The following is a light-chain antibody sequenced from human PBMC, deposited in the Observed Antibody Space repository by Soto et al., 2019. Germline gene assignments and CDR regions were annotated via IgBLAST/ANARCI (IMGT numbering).Light chain of an antibody. CDR3: LQDYYFPRT. CDR1: QGIRND. CDR2: AAS. J-gene: IGKJ1*01. Sequence: AIQLTKTKSSLAASVGDRVTITCRARQGIRNDLGWYQQKPGTAPKFLIYAASSFQSGVPSRFSGSGSGTDFTLTISSLQPEDFATYYCLQDYYFPRTFGQGTKVDIK. V-gene: IGKV1-6*02.